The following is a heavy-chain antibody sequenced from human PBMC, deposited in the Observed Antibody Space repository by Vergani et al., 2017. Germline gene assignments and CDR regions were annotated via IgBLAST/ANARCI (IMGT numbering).Heavy chain of an antibody. D-gene: IGHD6-13*01. CDR2: NNPNTGGT. CDR3: ARELAAVSYYYGMDV. J-gene: IGHJ6*02. Sequence: QVQLVQSGAEVKKSGASVKVSCKASGDTFSDYYIHWVRQAPGQGLEWMEWNNPNTGGTNYAQKFQGRVTMTRDTSISTAYMELSRLTSDDTAVYYCARELAAVSYYYGMDVWGQGTTVTVSS. CDR1: GDTFSDYY. V-gene: IGHV1-2*02.